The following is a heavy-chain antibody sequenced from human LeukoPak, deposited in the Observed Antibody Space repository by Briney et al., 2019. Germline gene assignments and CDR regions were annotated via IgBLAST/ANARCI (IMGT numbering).Heavy chain of an antibody. CDR2: IYHTGST. CDR1: GYSISSGYY. J-gene: IGHJ3*02. Sequence: SETLSLTCTVSGYSISSGYYWGWIRQPPGKGLEWIGNIYHTGSTYYNPSLKSRVTISVDTSKNQFSLKLSSVTAADTAVYFCAKSNGYGLVDIWGQGTVVTVSS. CDR3: AKSNGYGLVDI. V-gene: IGHV4-38-2*02. D-gene: IGHD3-10*01.